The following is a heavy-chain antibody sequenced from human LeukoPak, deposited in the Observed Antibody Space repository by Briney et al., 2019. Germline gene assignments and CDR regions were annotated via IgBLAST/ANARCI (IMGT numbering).Heavy chain of an antibody. CDR1: GDSISPYY. J-gene: IGHJ6*03. D-gene: IGHD3-10*01. Sequence: SETLSLTCTVSGDSISPYYWTWIRQPPGKVLEWIGYIYYSGNTNYNPSLKSRVTLSVDTSKKQFSLKLRSVTAADTAVYYCARHGFGSGTPYWYWYMDVWGKGTTVTVSS. CDR3: ARHGFGSGTPYWYWYMDV. V-gene: IGHV4-59*01. CDR2: IYYSGNT.